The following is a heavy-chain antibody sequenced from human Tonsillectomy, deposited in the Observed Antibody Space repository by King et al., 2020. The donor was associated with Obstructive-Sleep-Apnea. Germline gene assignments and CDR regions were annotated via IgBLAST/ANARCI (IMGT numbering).Heavy chain of an antibody. Sequence: QLQESGPGLVKPSQTLSLTCTVSGCSIIIRGYYWSFIRQHPGEGLEWIVYIYYIRNTFYIPSRKSRVTISVDTSKNQFSLKLNSVTAADTAVYFCARDHRANWDWYFDLWGRGTLVTVSS. CDR2: IYYIRNT. J-gene: IGHJ2*01. CDR1: GCSIIIRGYY. V-gene: IGHV4-31*03. D-gene: IGHD7-27*01. CDR3: ARDHRANWDWYFDL.